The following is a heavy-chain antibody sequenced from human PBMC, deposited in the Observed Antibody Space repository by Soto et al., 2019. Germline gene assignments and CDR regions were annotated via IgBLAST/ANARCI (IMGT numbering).Heavy chain of an antibody. CDR3: VGYCSSTSCHQDYYYYYMDV. J-gene: IGHJ6*03. CDR1: GFTFSSYS. CDR2: ISSSSSYI. D-gene: IGHD2-2*01. Sequence: GGSLRLSCAASGFTFSSYSMNWVRQAPGKGLEWVSSISSSSSYIYYADSVKGRFTISRDNAKNSLYLQMNSLRAEDTAVYYCVGYCSSTSCHQDYYYYYMDVWGKGTTVTVSS. V-gene: IGHV3-21*01.